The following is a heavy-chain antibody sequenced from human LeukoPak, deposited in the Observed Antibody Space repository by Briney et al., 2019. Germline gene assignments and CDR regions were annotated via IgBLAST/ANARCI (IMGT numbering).Heavy chain of an antibody. J-gene: IGHJ6*03. Sequence: PSETLSLTCTVSGGSISSYYWSWIRQPAGKGLEWIGRIYTSGSTNYNPSLKSRVTMSVDTSKNQFSLKLSSVTAADTAVYYCAREGKDIAVVPAAMRYYYYMDVWGKGTTVTISS. D-gene: IGHD2-2*01. CDR1: GGSISSYY. V-gene: IGHV4-4*07. CDR2: IYTSGST. CDR3: AREGKDIAVVPAAMRYYYYMDV.